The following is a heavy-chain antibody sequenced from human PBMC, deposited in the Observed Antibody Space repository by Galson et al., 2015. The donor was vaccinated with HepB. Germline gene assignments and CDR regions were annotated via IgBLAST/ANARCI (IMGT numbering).Heavy chain of an antibody. D-gene: IGHD2-8*01. J-gene: IGHJ4*02. CDR2: ISYDAKNN. Sequence: SLRLSCAASGFTFYSYGMHWVRQAPGKGLEWVAFISYDAKNNYYADSVKGRFTISRENSRNTLYLQMNSLRAEDTAVYYCAKVMEGYGTIYYTSDSWGQGTLVTVSS. CDR3: AKVMEGYGTIYYTSDS. V-gene: IGHV3-30*18. CDR1: GFTFYSYG.